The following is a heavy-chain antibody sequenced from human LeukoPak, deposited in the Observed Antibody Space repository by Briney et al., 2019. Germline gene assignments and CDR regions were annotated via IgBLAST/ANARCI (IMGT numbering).Heavy chain of an antibody. CDR3: ARGYYASGFNP. V-gene: IGHV6-1*01. D-gene: IGHD3-10*01. Sequence: SQTLPLTCAISGDSVSSNSAIWNWIRQSPSRGLEWLGRTYYRSKWYIDYGASVKSRITINADTSKNQFSLQLNTVTPEDTAVYYYARGYYASGFNPWGQGTLVTVSS. CDR2: TYYRSKWYI. CDR1: GDSVSSNSAI. J-gene: IGHJ5*02.